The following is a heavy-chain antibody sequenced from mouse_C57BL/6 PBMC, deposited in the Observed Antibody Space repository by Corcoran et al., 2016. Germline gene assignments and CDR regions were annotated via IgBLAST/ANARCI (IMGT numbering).Heavy chain of an antibody. CDR2: ISYDGSN. CDR3: ARWGDLYWYFDV. V-gene: IGHV3-6*01. CDR1: GYSITSGYY. D-gene: IGHD3-3*01. J-gene: IGHJ1*03. Sequence: DVQLQESGPGLVKPSQSLSLTCSVTGYSITSGYYWNWIRQFPGNKLEWMGYISYDGSNNYNPSLKNRISITRETSKNQFFLKLNSETTEDTATYYCARWGDLYWYFDVWGTGTTVTVSS.